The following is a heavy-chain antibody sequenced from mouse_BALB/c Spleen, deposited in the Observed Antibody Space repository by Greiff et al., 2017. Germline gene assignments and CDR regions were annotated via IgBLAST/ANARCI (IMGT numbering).Heavy chain of an antibody. CDR2: ISCYNGAT. J-gene: IGHJ4*01. V-gene: IGHV1S34*01. CDR3: ARSPSYYGYDGGYAMDY. Sequence: LVKTGASVKISCKASGYSFTGYYMHWVKQSHGKSLEWIGYISCYNGATSYNQKFKGKATFTVDPSSSTAYMQFNSLTSEDSAVYYCARSPSYYGYDGGYAMDYWGKGTSVTVSS. D-gene: IGHD2-9*01. CDR1: GYSFTGYY.